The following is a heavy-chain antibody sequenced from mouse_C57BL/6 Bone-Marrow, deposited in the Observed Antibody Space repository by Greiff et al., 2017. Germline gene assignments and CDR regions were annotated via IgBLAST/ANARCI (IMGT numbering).Heavy chain of an antibody. D-gene: IGHD2-5*01. CDR1: GYTFTSYW. J-gene: IGHJ2*01. Sequence: QVQLQQPGAELVKPGASVKLSCKASGYTFTSYWMQWVNQRPGRGLAWIGEIDPSISYTNYNQKFKGKATLTLDTSSSTAYMQLSSLTSEDSAVDYCAREDSNYVYYFDYWGQGTTLTVSS. CDR3: AREDSNYVYYFDY. CDR2: IDPSISYT. V-gene: IGHV1-50*01.